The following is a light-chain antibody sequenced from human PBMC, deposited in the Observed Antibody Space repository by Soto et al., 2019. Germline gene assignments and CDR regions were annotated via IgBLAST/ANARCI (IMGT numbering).Light chain of an antibody. CDR3: QQYNNWPPA. V-gene: IGKV3-15*01. Sequence: EIVMTQSQATLSVSPGERATLSCRASQSVSSNLAWYQQKPGQAPRLLIYGASPRATGIPARVSGSGSGTEFTLTISSLQSEDFAVYYCQQYNNWPPAFGQGTKVEIK. CDR2: GAS. CDR1: QSVSSN. J-gene: IGKJ1*01.